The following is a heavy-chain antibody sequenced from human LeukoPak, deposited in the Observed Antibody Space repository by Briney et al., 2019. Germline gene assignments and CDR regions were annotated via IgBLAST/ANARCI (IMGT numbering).Heavy chain of an antibody. CDR3: AGSGGYDFGNFDY. D-gene: IGHD3-3*01. V-gene: IGHV4-59*06. J-gene: IGHJ4*02. CDR1: GASVTRFY. CDR2: IYYSGST. Sequence: SETLSLTCTVSGASVTRFYWSWIRQPPGKGLEWIGYIYYSGSTYYNPSLKSRVTISVDTSKNQFSLKLSSVTAADTAVYYCAGSGGYDFGNFDYWGQGTLVTVSS.